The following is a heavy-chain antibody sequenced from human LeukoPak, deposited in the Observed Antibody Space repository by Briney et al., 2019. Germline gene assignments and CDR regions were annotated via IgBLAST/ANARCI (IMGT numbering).Heavy chain of an antibody. CDR3: ARESSYYYDSSGYSHDAFDI. Sequence: ASVKVSCKASGYTFTGYYMHWVRQAPGQGLEWMGWINPNSGGTNYAQKFQGRVTMTRDTSISTAYMELSRLRSDDTAVYYCARESSYYYDSSGYSHDAFDIWGQGTMVTVSS. CDR1: GYTFTGYY. V-gene: IGHV1-2*02. CDR2: INPNSGGT. J-gene: IGHJ3*02. D-gene: IGHD3-22*01.